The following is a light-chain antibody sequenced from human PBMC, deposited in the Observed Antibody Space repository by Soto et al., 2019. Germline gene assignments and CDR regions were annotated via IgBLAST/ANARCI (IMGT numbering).Light chain of an antibody. CDR2: DVS. J-gene: IGLJ1*01. Sequence: QSALTQPASVSGSPGQSITISCTGTSSDVGGYNYVSWYQHHPGKAPKLMIYDVSNRPSGVSNRFSGSKSGNTASLIISGLRAEDEADYYCSSYTSSSTLSTYVFGTGTQLTVL. CDR3: SSYTSSSTLSTYV. CDR1: SSDVGGYNY. V-gene: IGLV2-14*03.